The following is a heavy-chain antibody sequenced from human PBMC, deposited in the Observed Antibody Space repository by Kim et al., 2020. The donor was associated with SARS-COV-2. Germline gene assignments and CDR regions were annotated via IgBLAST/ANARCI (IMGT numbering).Heavy chain of an antibody. V-gene: IGHV4-59*01. D-gene: IGHD2-15*01. J-gene: IGHJ6*02. Sequence: SETLSLTCTVSGGSISSYNWTWIRQTPGKGLEWIGYISDTGSTNYNPSLKSRVTISLDTSKNQFSLKLRSMTAADTAVYFCARENPFAFCRDIECIARGEAENYDGMDVGGQGTTVNVS. CDR3: ARENPFAFCRDIECIARGEAENYDGMDV. CDR2: ISDTGST. CDR1: GGSISSYN.